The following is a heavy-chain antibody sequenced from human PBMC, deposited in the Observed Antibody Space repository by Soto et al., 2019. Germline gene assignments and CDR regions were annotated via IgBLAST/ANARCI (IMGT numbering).Heavy chain of an antibody. D-gene: IGHD3-22*01. CDR1: GYSFTNNW. CDR3: ARLVHYDNSGLFDY. V-gene: IGHV5-51*01. Sequence: EVQLVQSGAEVKKPGESLKNSCKGSGYSFTNNWLGFVRQMPGKGLEWRGSVYPGTSETRYSPSFQGQVSFSADKAISTAYLQWSSLKASDTAIYYWARLVHYDNSGLFDYWCQGTLVTVSS. CDR2: VYPGTSET. J-gene: IGHJ4*02.